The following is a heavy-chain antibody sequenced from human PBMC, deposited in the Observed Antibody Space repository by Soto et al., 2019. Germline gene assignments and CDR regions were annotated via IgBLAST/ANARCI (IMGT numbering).Heavy chain of an antibody. J-gene: IGHJ6*04. D-gene: IGHD4-17*01. CDR2: INPYTGNT. Sequence: QVERVQSGAEVKKPGASVNVSCQTSCYSFITHGISWVRQAPGQGLKWMGWINPYTGNTNYAQSLQGRVTMTTDRSTSTAYMELRRLTSDDTALYYCARSPRISRSGDVWGKGTAVTVSS. CDR1: CYSFITHG. CDR3: ARSPRISRSGDV. V-gene: IGHV1-18*01.